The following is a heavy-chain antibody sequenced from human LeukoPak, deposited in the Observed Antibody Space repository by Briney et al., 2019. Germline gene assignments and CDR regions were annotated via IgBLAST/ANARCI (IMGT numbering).Heavy chain of an antibody. CDR2: IYISGIT. CDR3: ARDRAKYYASGMSSVFEF. CDR1: VGSNRNDY. J-gene: IGHJ4*02. V-gene: IGHV4-4*07. Sequence: SDTLSLTCTVSVGSNRNDYWSRIRQHDGKRLEGIGHIYISGITNYNPSLKSRVTMSMDTSKNQFSLKLTSVTAADTAVYYCARDRAKYYASGMSSVFEFWGQGTLVTVSS. D-gene: IGHD3-10*01.